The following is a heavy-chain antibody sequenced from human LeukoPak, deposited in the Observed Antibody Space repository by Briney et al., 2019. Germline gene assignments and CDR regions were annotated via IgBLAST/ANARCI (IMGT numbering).Heavy chain of an antibody. J-gene: IGHJ4*02. D-gene: IGHD3-9*01. V-gene: IGHV5-51*01. CDR2: LYPGDSDT. CDR3: ARLRGLTRYYISYPFDY. CDR1: GYIFTSYW. Sequence: GESLQISCQGSGYIFTSYWIGWGRQVPGKGLEWMGILYPGDSDTKYSPSFQGQVTISADPSISTAYLQWSSLKASDTAMYYCARLRGLTRYYISYPFDYWGQGTRVTVSS.